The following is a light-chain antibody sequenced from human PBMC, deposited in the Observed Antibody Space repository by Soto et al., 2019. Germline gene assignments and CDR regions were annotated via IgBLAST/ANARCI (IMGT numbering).Light chain of an antibody. V-gene: IGKV4-1*01. CDR3: QQYYSKAYT. Sequence: DIVMTQSPDSLAVSLGERATINCKSSQSVLYSSNNKNYLAWYQQKPGQPPKLLIYWASTRESGVPGRFSGSGSGTDFTLTISSLQAEDVAVYYCQQYYSKAYTFGQGTKLEIK. CDR1: QSVLYSSNNKNY. J-gene: IGKJ2*01. CDR2: WAS.